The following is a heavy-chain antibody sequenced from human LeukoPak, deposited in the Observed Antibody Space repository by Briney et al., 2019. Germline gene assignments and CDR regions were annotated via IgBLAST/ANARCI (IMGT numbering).Heavy chain of an antibody. CDR3: AKNRWGSVATPDS. CDR2: IYTSGGT. Sequence: GGSLRLSCAASGFTVISNYMSWVRQAPGKGLEWVSVIYTSGGTDYADSVKGRFTISRDNSKNTVYLQMNSLAIEDTAIYYCAKNRWGSVATPDSWGQGTVVTVSS. V-gene: IGHV3-66*03. D-gene: IGHD5-12*01. CDR1: GFTVISNY. J-gene: IGHJ4*02.